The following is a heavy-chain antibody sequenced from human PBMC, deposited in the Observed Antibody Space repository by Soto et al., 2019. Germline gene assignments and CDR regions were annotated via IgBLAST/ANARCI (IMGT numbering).Heavy chain of an antibody. Sequence: QVQLVQSGAEVKKPGSSVKVSCKASGGTFSSYAISWVRQAPGQGLEWMGGIIPIFGTANYAQKFQGRVTITGDESTGQAYMELRSLRSEDRAVYYCARTHYCGSTSCYTVYYYYGMDVWGQGTTVTVSS. CDR3: ARTHYCGSTSCYTVYYYYGMDV. J-gene: IGHJ6*02. V-gene: IGHV1-69*01. D-gene: IGHD2-2*02. CDR1: GGTFSSYA. CDR2: IIPIFGTA.